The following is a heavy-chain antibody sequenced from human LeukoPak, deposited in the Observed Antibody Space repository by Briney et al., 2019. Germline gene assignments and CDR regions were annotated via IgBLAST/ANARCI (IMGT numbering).Heavy chain of an antibody. CDR2: IYYSGGT. V-gene: IGHV4-59*08. J-gene: IGHJ4*02. Sequence: SETLSLTCTVSGGSISSYYWSWIRQPPGKGLEWLGYIYYSGGTIHNPSLKSRVTISIDTSKNQFSLKLSSVTAADTAVYYCASLTYYYDSSGQRGRYYFDYWGQGTLVTVSS. CDR1: GGSISSYY. D-gene: IGHD3-22*01. CDR3: ASLTYYYDSSGQRGRYYFDY.